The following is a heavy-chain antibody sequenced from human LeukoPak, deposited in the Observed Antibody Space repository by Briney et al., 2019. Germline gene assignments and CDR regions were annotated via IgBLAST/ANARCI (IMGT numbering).Heavy chain of an antibody. CDR2: ISSSGSTI. CDR1: GFTFSDYY. J-gene: IGHJ4*02. Sequence: GGSLRLSCAASGFTFSDYYMSWIRQAPGKGLEWVSYISSSGSTIYYADSVKGRFTISRDNAKHSLYLQMNSLRAEDTAVYYCTRDRVETATIISLDYWGQGTLVTVSS. D-gene: IGHD5-24*01. CDR3: TRDRVETATIISLDY. V-gene: IGHV3-11*04.